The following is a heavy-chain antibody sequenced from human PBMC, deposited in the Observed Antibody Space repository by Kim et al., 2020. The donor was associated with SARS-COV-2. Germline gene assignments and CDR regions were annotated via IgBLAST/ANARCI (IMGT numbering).Heavy chain of an antibody. J-gene: IGHJ4*02. CDR3: ARDVLYCGGDCYSD. CDR2: LYSGGTT. V-gene: IGHV3-53*01. D-gene: IGHD2-21*02. Sequence: GGSLRLSCAASGFAVRSNYMTWVGQAPGKGLEWVSVLYSGGTTYYADSVKGRFTISRDTSKNILFLQMNSLRADDTAVYYCARDVLYCGGDCYSDWGQGTLVTVSS. CDR1: GFAVRSNY.